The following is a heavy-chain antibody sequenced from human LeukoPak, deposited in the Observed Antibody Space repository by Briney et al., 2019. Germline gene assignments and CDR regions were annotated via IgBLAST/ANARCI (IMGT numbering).Heavy chain of an antibody. D-gene: IGHD6-19*01. CDR2: ISAYNCNT. CDR1: GYAFTRYG. Sequence: ASVKVSCKASGYAFTRYGIRWVRQAPGQGLAWMGWISAYNCNTNYAQKLQGRVTMTTDTSTSTAYMELRSLRHADTAVYFCAPEYSSGWYGGFDYSGQGTLVTVS. J-gene: IGHJ4*02. CDR3: APEYSSGWYGGFDY. V-gene: IGHV1-18*01.